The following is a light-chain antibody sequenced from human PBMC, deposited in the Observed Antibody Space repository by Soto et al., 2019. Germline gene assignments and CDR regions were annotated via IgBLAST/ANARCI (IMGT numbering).Light chain of an antibody. V-gene: IGKV1-33*01. Sequence: DIQMTQSPSSLSASVGDRVTITCRASQSISSYLSWYQQKPGKAPKLLIYDASNLETGVPSRFSGSGSGTDFTFTISSLQPEDIATYYCQQYDNLPTFGQGTKVDIK. CDR3: QQYDNLPT. CDR1: QSISSY. J-gene: IGKJ1*01. CDR2: DAS.